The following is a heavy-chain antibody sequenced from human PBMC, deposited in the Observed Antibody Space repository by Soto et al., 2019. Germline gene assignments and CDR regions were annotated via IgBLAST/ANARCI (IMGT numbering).Heavy chain of an antibody. J-gene: IGHJ4*02. CDR3: ARDYPFYDILTGYAPRFHS. D-gene: IGHD3-9*01. CDR1: GYTFTSYG. Sequence: ASVKVSCRASGYTFTSYGISWVRQAPGQGLEWMGWISAYNGNTNYAQKLQGRVTMTTDTSTSTAYMELRSLRSDDTAVYYCARDYPFYDILTGYAPRFHSWGQGTLVT. CDR2: ISAYNGNT. V-gene: IGHV1-18*01.